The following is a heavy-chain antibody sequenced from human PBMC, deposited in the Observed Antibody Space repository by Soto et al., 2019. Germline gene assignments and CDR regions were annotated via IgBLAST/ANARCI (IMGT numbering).Heavy chain of an antibody. CDR2: IYYSGST. CDR1: GGSISSYY. D-gene: IGHD1-26*01. CDR3: ARYGGGGSYYYYGMDV. V-gene: IGHV4-59*01. J-gene: IGHJ6*02. Sequence: PSETLSLTCTVSGGSISSYYWSWIRQPPGKGLEWIGYIYYSGSTNYNPSLKSRVTISVDTSKNQFSLKLSSVTAADTAVYYCARYGGGGSYYYYGMDVWGQGTTVTV.